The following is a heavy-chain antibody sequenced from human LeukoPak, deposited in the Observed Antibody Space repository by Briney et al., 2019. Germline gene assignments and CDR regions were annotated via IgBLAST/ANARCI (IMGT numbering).Heavy chain of an antibody. CDR1: GFTFSSYS. J-gene: IGHJ6*03. CDR3: ARDGVYRGDSSSWYGDYYYYYYMDV. V-gene: IGHV3-21*01. D-gene: IGHD6-13*01. CDR2: ISSSSSYI. Sequence: PGGSLRLSCAASGFTFSSYSMNWVRQAPGKGLEWVSSISSSSSYIYYADSVKGRFTISRDNSKNTLFLQMNSLRPEDTAVYYCARDGVYRGDSSSWYGDYYYYYYMDVWGKGTTVTVSS.